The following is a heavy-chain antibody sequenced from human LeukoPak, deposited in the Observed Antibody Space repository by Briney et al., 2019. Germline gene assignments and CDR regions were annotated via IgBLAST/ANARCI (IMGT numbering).Heavy chain of an antibody. D-gene: IGHD2-15*01. CDR3: AREVGYCSGGSCYSYFDY. CDR1: GDSISSGGYY. J-gene: IGHJ4*02. V-gene: IGHV4-61*08. Sequence: SETLSLTGTVSGDSISSGGYYWSWIRQPPGKGLEWIGYIYYSGSTNYNASLTNRVTISVDTSKNQFSLKLGSVTAADTAVYYCAREVGYCSGGSCYSYFDYWGQGTLVTVSS. CDR2: IYYSGST.